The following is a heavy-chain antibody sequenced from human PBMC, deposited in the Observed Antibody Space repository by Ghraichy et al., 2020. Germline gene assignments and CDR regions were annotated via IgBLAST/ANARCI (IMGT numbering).Heavy chain of an antibody. CDR1: GFTFGTYA. D-gene: IGHD3-10*01. Sequence: GGSLRLSCAASGFTFGTYAMSWVRQAPRKGLEWVSSIGGSGGSTYYADSVKGRFTISRDNSKNTLYLQMDSLRAEDTAVYHCASSAGALSYFDYWGQGILVSVSS. CDR2: IGGSGGST. CDR3: ASSAGALSYFDY. V-gene: IGHV3-23*01. J-gene: IGHJ4*02.